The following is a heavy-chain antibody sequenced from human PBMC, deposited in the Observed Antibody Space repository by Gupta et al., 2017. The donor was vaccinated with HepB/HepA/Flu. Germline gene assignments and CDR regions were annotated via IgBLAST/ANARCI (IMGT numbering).Heavy chain of an antibody. CDR2: IYGGGST. CDR3: TTSSVSTYNWFDP. J-gene: IGHJ5*02. CDR1: GFSVSGPY. Sequence: EVRLAASGGGLIQPGGSLRLSCAASGFSVSGPYLRWVRQPPGKGLGWVSMIYGGGSTFYANSVKGRFTISRDNSKNTLYLHMNSLRVEDTAVYYWTTSSVSTYNWFDPWGQGTLVTVAS. V-gene: IGHV3-53*01.